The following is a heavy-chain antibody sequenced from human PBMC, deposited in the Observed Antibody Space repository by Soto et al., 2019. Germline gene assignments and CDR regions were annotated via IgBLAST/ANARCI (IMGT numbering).Heavy chain of an antibody. Sequence: PVGSLRLSCAASGFSFNNYALHWVRQAPGKGLEWVAVISSDGSSKSYADSVKGRFTISRDNSKNTLFLQMNSLRAEDTAVYYCARDQVNYAILTGHYPRWFDPWGQGTLVTVSS. J-gene: IGHJ5*02. CDR1: GFSFNNYA. D-gene: IGHD3-9*01. CDR3: ARDQVNYAILTGHYPRWFDP. V-gene: IGHV3-30-3*01. CDR2: ISSDGSSK.